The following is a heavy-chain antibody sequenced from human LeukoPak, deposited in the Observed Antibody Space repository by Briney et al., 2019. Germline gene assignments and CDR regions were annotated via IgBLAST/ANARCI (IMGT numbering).Heavy chain of an antibody. CDR3: AGGQGWLLDY. V-gene: IGHV3-7*05. Sequence: QAGGSLRLSCAVSGFTFSSYWMTWVRQAPGKGLEWVANIKQDGSEKYYVDSVKGRFTISRDNAKNSLFLQMNSLRVEDTAVYYCAGGQGWLLDYWGQGTLVTASS. CDR2: IKQDGSEK. CDR1: GFTFSSYW. J-gene: IGHJ4*02. D-gene: IGHD2-15*01.